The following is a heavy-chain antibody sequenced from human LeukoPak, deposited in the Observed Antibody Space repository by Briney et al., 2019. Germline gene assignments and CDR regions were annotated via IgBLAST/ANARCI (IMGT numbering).Heavy chain of an antibody. CDR3: ATDESNSFFF. Sequence: GGSLRLSRAASGFTFSSYAMSWVRQAPGKGLEWVGRITSKTDGGITDSAAPVKGRFTVSRDDSKNTLFLQMSSLRTEDTAVYYCATDESNSFFFWGQGTLVTVSS. J-gene: IGHJ4*02. CDR2: ITSKTDGGIT. V-gene: IGHV3-15*01. D-gene: IGHD2/OR15-2a*01. CDR1: GFTFSSYA.